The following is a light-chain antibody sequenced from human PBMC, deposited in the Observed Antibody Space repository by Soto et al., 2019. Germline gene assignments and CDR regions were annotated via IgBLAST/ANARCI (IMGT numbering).Light chain of an antibody. Sequence: DIQMTQSPSSLSASVGDRVTITCRASQDISNYLAWYQQKPGKVPKLLIYDASTLQSGVPSRFSGSGSGAYFTLTISSLQPEDVATYFCRKYNSASGLTFGGGTKVGIK. CDR2: DAS. J-gene: IGKJ4*01. CDR1: QDISNY. V-gene: IGKV1-27*01. CDR3: RKYNSASGLT.